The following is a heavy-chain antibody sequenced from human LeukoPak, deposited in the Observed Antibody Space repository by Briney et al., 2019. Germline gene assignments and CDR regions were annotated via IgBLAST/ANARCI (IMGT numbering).Heavy chain of an antibody. J-gene: IGHJ5*02. CDR2: IIPIFGTA. D-gene: IGHD4-23*01. CDR1: GGTFSSYA. CDR3: AREHGGNSSWFDP. V-gene: IGHV1-69*13. Sequence: SVKVSCKASGGTFSSYAISWVRQAPGQGLEWMGGIIPIFGTANYAQKFQGRVAITADESTSTAYMELSSLRSEDTAVYYCAREHGGNSSWFDPWGQGTLVTVSS.